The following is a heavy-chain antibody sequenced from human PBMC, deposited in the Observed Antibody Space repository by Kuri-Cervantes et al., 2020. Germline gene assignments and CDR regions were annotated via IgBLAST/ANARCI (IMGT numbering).Heavy chain of an antibody. Sequence: SETLSLTCTVSGGSVSVGSYYWSWIRQPPGKGLEWIGYIFYSGSTSYIPSLKSRVTISVDTSKNQFSLKLSSVTAADTAVYYCARRTVTTGDDAFDIWGQGTMVTVSS. V-gene: IGHV4-61*01. J-gene: IGHJ3*02. D-gene: IGHD4-17*01. CDR2: IFYSGST. CDR3: ARRTVTTGDDAFDI. CDR1: GGSVSVGSYY.